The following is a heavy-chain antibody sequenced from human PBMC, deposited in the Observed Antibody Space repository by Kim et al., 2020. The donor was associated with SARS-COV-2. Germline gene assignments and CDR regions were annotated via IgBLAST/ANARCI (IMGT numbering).Heavy chain of an antibody. J-gene: IGHJ6*02. CDR1: GGSFSGYY. V-gene: IGHV4-34*01. D-gene: IGHD3-10*01. Sequence: SETLSLTCAVYGGSFSGYYWSWIRQPPGKGLEWIGEINHSGSTNYNPSLKSRVTISVDTSKNQFSLKLSSVTAADTAVYYCARMEVRGASPNYYYYGMDVWGQGTTVTVSS. CDR3: ARMEVRGASPNYYYYGMDV. CDR2: INHSGST.